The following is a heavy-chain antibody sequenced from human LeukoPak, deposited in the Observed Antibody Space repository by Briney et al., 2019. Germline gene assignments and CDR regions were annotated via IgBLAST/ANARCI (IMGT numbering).Heavy chain of an antibody. V-gene: IGHV4-34*01. CDR1: GGSFSGYY. CDR3: AVRDFWSGYMGDY. D-gene: IGHD3-3*01. CDR2: INHSGST. J-gene: IGHJ4*02. Sequence: SEALSLTRAVYGGSFSGYYWSWIRQPPGKGLEWIGEINHSGSTNYNPSLKSRVTISVDTSKNQFSLKLSSVTAADTAVYYCAVRDFWSGYMGDYWGQGTLVTVSS.